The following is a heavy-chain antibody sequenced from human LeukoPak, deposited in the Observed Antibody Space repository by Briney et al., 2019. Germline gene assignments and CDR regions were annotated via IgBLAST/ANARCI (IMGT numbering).Heavy chain of an antibody. CDR2: IKQDGSEK. CDR3: ARDLYSSHFDY. Sequence: GGSLRLSCAASGFTFSNYWMSWVRQAPGKGLEWVANIKQDGSEKYYVDSVKGRFTISRDNAKNSLYLQMNSLRAEDTAVYYCARDLYSSHFDYWGQGTLVTVSS. J-gene: IGHJ4*02. D-gene: IGHD6-13*01. CDR1: GFTFSNYW. V-gene: IGHV3-7*01.